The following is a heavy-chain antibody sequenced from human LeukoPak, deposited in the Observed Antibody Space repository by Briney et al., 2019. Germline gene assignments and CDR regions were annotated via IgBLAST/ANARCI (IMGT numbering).Heavy chain of an antibody. V-gene: IGHV4-59*08. CDR2: IYYSGST. CDR1: GGSISSYY. D-gene: IGHD6-19*01. J-gene: IGHJ4*02. Sequence: SETLSLTCTVSGGSISSYYWSWIRQPPGKGLEWIGYIYYSGSTNYNPSLKSRVTISVDTSKNQFSLKLSSVTAADTAVYYCASLAVAGYYFDYWGQGTLVTVSS. CDR3: ASLAVAGYYFDY.